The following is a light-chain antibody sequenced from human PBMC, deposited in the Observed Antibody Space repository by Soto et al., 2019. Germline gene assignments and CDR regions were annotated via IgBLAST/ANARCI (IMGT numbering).Light chain of an antibody. CDR2: TAS. CDR1: QSVSSYY. CDR3: LQYGSSPHT. V-gene: IGKV3-20*01. Sequence: EIVLTQSPGTLSLSPGERASLSCRASQSVSSYYLAWFQQKPGQAPRLLISTASSRATGIPDRFSGSGSGTDFTLTITRLEPEDFAVYYCLQYGSSPHTVGQGTRLGIK. J-gene: IGKJ5*01.